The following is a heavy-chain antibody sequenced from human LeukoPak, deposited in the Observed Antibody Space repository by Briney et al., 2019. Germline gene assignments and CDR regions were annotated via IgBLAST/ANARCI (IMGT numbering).Heavy chain of an antibody. CDR2: MNPNSGNT. V-gene: IGHV1-8*01. J-gene: IGHJ6*03. CDR1: GYTFTSYD. CDR3: AKHRIDDYGGTNYYYYMDV. Sequence: ASVKVSCKASGYTFTSYDINWVRQATGQGLEWMGWMNPNSGNTGYAQKFQGRVTMTRNTSISTAYMELSSLRSEDTAVYYCAKHRIDDYGGTNYYYYMDVWGKGTTVTVSS. D-gene: IGHD4-23*01.